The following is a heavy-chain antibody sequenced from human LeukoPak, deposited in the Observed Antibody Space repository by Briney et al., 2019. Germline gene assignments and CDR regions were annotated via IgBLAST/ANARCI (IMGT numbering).Heavy chain of an antibody. D-gene: IGHD6-19*01. CDR2: ISTSGTT. CDR3: ARDRGPNSSGWYVFDY. Sequence: PSETLSLTCTVSGVSITGYYWSWIRQPAGEGLEWIGRISTSGTTNYSPTLRSRLSMSVDTTKNQFSLIVTSVTAADTAVYYCARDRGPNSSGWYVFDYWGQGTLVTVSS. CDR1: GVSITGYY. V-gene: IGHV4-4*07. J-gene: IGHJ4*02.